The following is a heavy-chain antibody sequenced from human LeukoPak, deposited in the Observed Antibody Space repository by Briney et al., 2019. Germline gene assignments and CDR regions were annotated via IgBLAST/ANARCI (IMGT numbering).Heavy chain of an antibody. Sequence: GGSLRLSCAASGLTFSFNTYNMNWVRQTPGKGLEWVSYISRRSTTTSYADSVKGRFTISRDNAKNSLYLEMNSLRAEDTAVYYCARDREYCNSTSCSLYYRDVWGKGTRVTVSS. CDR2: ISRRSTTT. V-gene: IGHV3-48*01. D-gene: IGHD2-2*01. CDR1: GLTFSFNTYN. CDR3: ARDREYCNSTSCSLYYRDV. J-gene: IGHJ6*03.